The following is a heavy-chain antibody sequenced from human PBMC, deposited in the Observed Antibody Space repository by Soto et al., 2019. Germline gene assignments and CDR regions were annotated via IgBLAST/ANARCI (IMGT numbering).Heavy chain of an antibody. D-gene: IGHD2-21*02. CDR1: GFIVSSHE. J-gene: IGHJ4*02. CDR2: INGVGGTT. V-gene: IGHV3-48*03. CDR3: ARETPHCGGDCLDY. Sequence: VGSLRLSCTASGFIVSSHEVNWFRQAPGKGLEWLSYINGVGGTTYYADSVKGRFIVSRDNAENSFHLQMNSLRAEDTAVYYCARETPHCGGDCLDYWGQGTLVTVSS.